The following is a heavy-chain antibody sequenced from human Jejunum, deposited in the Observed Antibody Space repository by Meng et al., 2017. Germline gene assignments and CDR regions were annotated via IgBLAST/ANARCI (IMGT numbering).Heavy chain of an antibody. CDR3: ARGRPNNYFDY. D-gene: IGHD1-26*01. Sequence: EVQLLGAGGGLVQPWGSLGLPCAASGFNVSSSYMSWVRPAPGKGLEWVSMINSGGNSYYAESVKGRFSVSRDSSKNTVFLQIYSLRAEDTAAYYCARGRPNNYFDYWGQGTLVTVSS. J-gene: IGHJ4*02. CDR1: GFNVSSSY. CDR2: INSGGNS. V-gene: IGHV3-66*02.